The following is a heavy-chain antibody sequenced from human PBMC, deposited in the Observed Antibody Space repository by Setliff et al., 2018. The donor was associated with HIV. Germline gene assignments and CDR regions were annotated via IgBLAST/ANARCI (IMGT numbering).Heavy chain of an antibody. J-gene: IGHJ4*02. V-gene: IGHV4-39*07. D-gene: IGHD3-22*01. CDR2: IYYTETT. Sequence: SETLSLTSTVPGGSIRSSGYYWGWIRQPPGKGLEWIGCIYYTETTYYNPSLKSRVTISVDTSRNQFSLRLSSITAADTAVYYCAKYLPPSSSGHFDGASDWGQGTLVTVSS. CDR1: GGSIRSSGYY. CDR3: AKYLPPSSSGHFDGASD.